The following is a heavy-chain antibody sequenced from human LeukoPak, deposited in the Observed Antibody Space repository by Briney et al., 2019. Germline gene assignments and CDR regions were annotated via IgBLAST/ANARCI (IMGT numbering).Heavy chain of an antibody. CDR3: ARDRGYSGYDYNYYYGMDV. Sequence: GGSLRLSCAASGFTFSSYSMNWVRQAPGKGLEWVANIKEDGNEKNYVDSVKGRFTISRDNAKNSLYLQMNSLRAEDTAVYYCARDRGYSGYDYNYYYGMDVWGQGTTVTVSS. J-gene: IGHJ6*02. CDR1: GFTFSSYS. D-gene: IGHD5-12*01. V-gene: IGHV3-7*01. CDR2: IKEDGNEK.